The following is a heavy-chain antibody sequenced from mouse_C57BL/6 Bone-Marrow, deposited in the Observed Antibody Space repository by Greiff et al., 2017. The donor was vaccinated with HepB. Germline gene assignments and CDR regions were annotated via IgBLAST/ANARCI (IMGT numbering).Heavy chain of an antibody. CDR2: IDPENGDT. V-gene: IGHV14-4*01. CDR1: GFNIKDDY. Sequence: DVKLQESGAELVRPGASVKLSCTASGFNIKDDYMHWVKQRPEQGLEWIGWIDPENGDTEYASKFQGKATITADTSSNTAYLQLSSLTSEDTAVYYCTTTTAPEDYWGQGTTLTVSS. D-gene: IGHD1-2*01. CDR3: TTTTAPEDY. J-gene: IGHJ2*01.